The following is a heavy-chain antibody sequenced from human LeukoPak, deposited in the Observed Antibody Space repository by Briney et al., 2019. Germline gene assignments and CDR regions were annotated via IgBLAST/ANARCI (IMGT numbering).Heavy chain of an antibody. J-gene: IGHJ4*02. CDR1: GFIFSSYG. Sequence: PGGSLRLSCAASGFIFSSYGMHWVRQAPGKGLEWVARIWHDGSNDDYADSVKGRFTISRDNSKNTLYLQMNSLRAEDTAIYYCAKVTGDYYYTSGAFDYWGQGTLVTVSS. CDR2: IWHDGSND. D-gene: IGHD3-22*01. CDR3: AKVTGDYYYTSGAFDY. V-gene: IGHV3-33*06.